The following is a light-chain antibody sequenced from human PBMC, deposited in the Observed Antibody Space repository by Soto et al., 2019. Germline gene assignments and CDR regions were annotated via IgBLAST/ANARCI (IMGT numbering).Light chain of an antibody. J-gene: IGKJ4*01. V-gene: IGKV3-11*01. CDR1: QSINIY. CDR3: QQRGSWPPLT. Sequence: EIVLTQSPAILSLSPGERATLSCRASQSINIYLAWYQQRPGQAPRLLIYDAFHRANGIPVRFSGSGSGTDFTLTISSLEPEDFALYVCQQRGSWPPLTFGGGTKVEMK. CDR2: DAF.